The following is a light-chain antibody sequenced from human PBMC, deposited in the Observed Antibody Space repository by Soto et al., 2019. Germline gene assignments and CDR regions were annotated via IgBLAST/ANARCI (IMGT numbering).Light chain of an antibody. CDR3: QQYGSSKT. J-gene: IGKJ3*01. CDR1: QSFSSSY. CDR2: GAS. V-gene: IGKV3-20*01. Sequence: DIVLTQSRGTLSFSPGERATLSCRASQSFSSSYLAWYQQKPAKAPRLLIYGASSRATGIPDRFSGSGSGTEFTLNISRLEAEDCALYYCQQYGSSKTVGRWTKVDIK.